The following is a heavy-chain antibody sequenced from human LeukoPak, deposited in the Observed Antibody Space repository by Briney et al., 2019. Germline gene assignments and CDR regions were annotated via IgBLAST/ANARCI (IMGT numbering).Heavy chain of an antibody. CDR1: GFTFSTCA. J-gene: IGHJ6*02. CDR3: AKPPIFPVRGYYYYYGMDV. Sequence: GGSLRLACAASGFTFSTCAMSWVRQAPGKGLEWVSAISGSGGSTYYADSVKGRFTISRDNSKNTLYLQMNSLRAEDTAVYYCAKPPIFPVRGYYYYYGMDVWGQGTTVTVSS. CDR2: ISGSGGST. V-gene: IGHV3-23*01. D-gene: IGHD3-10*01.